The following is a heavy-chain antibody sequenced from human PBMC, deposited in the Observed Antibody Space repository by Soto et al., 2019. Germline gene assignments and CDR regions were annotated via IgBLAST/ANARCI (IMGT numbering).Heavy chain of an antibody. V-gene: IGHV1-18*01. CDR3: ARVGGIVLVPAVPPFYFYGMDV. CDR1: GYTFTSYG. Sequence: ASVKVSCKASGYTFTSYGISWVRQAPGQGLEWMGWISAYNGNTNYAQKLQGRVTMTTDTSTSTAYMELRSLRSDDTAVYYCARVGGIVLVPAVPPFYFYGMDVSGQGTTITVSS. D-gene: IGHD2-2*01. CDR2: ISAYNGNT. J-gene: IGHJ6*02.